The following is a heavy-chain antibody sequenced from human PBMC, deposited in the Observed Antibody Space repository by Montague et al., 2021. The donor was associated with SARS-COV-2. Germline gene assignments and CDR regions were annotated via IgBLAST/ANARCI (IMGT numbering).Heavy chain of an antibody. V-gene: IGHV3-48*03. CDR2: ISSSGSII. CDR1: GFTFTHYE. D-gene: IGHD2-2*01. CDR3: TRDREYCSSASCYDIYYGMDV. Sequence: SLSLSLSASGFTFTHYEMNWVRQAPGKGLEWVSYISSSGSIIYYADSVKGRFTISRDVAKNSLYLQMSSLRAEDTAAYYCTRDREYCSSASCYDIYYGMDVWGPGTTVTVSS. J-gene: IGHJ6*02.